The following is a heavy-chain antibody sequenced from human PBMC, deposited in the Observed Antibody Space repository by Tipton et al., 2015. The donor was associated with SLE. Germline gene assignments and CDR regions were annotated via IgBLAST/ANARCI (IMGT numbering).Heavy chain of an antibody. D-gene: IGHD3-10*01. J-gene: IGHJ3*01. V-gene: IGHV3-49*04. CDR1: GFTFGDYA. CDR3: VRDIAGAYSF. CDR2: IRSKAYGGTT. Sequence: SLRLSCTASGFTFGDYAMSWVRQAPGKGLEWVGFIRSKAYGGTTEYAASVKGRFTISRDNAKDSLFLQLKSLRPEDTALYYCVRDIAGAYSFWGQGTMVTVSS.